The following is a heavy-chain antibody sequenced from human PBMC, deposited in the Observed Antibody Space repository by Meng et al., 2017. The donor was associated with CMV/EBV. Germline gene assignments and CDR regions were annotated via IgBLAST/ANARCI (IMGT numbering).Heavy chain of an antibody. D-gene: IGHD3-10*01. J-gene: IGHJ4*02. CDR1: GGSVSSRDYY. CDR3: ATVVRGSGTYYKRFDS. V-gene: IGHV4-30-4*01. Sequence: LRLSCSVSGGSVSSRDYYWSWIRQPPGKGLEWIGYIYHTGSTYNRPSLKSRVTMSIDTSKNQFSLKLRSVTAADTAVYYCATVVRGSGTYYKRFDSWGQGNLVTVSS. CDR2: IYHTGST.